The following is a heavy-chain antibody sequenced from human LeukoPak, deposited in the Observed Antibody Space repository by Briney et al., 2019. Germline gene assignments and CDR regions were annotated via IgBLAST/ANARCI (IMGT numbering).Heavy chain of an antibody. D-gene: IGHD3-10*01. CDR3: ARRSYGSGTGKGPNGAFDI. J-gene: IGHJ3*02. CDR1: GYSFTSYW. V-gene: IGHV5-51*01. CDR2: IYPGDSDT. Sequence: GESLKISCKGSGYSFTSYWIGWVRQMPGKGLEWMGIIYPGDSDTRYSPSFQGQVTISADKSISTAYLQWSSLKASDTAMYYCARRSYGSGTGKGPNGAFDIWGQGTMVTVSS.